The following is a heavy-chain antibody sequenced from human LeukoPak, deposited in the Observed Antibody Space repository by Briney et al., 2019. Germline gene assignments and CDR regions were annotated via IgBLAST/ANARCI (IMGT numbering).Heavy chain of an antibody. CDR2: ISWNSGSI. J-gene: IGHJ3*02. D-gene: IGHD1-1*01. CDR1: GFTFDDYA. Sequence: PGGSLRLSCAASGFTFDDYAMHWVRQAPGKGLEWVSGISWNSGSIGYADSVKGRFTISRDNAKNSLYLQMNSLRAEDTALYYCAKDRDLRYFDAFDIWGQGTMVTVSS. V-gene: IGHV3-9*01. CDR3: AKDRDLRYFDAFDI.